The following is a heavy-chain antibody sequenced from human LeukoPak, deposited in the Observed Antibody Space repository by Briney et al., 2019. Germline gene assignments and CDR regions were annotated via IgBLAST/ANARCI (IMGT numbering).Heavy chain of an antibody. CDR2: SYTGGRT. V-gene: IGHV3-53*01. CDR3: ARDNAPAGGGLDY. D-gene: IGHD2-2*01. Sequence: GGSLRLSCAASGFTVSSNHMTWVRQAPGKGLEWVSESYTGGRTFYADSVTGRITISRDNSKNTVYLQMNSLGVEDTARYYCARDNAPAGGGLDYWGQGTLVTVSS. CDR1: GFTVSSNH. J-gene: IGHJ4*02.